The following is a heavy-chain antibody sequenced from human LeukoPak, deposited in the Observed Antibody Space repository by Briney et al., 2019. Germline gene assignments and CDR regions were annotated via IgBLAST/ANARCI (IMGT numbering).Heavy chain of an antibody. CDR1: GLNFRSFW. J-gene: IGHJ2*01. Sequence: GGSLRLSCAVSGLNFRSFWMSWVRQAPGKGLEWVANIKQDGSEKFYVDSVKGRSTISRDNAKNSLYLQMNSLRAEDSAVYFCARGFYFSMTELYYLDLWGRGTLVTVSS. D-gene: IGHD2-8*01. CDR2: IKQDGSEK. CDR3: ARGFYFSMTELYYLDL. V-gene: IGHV3-7*04.